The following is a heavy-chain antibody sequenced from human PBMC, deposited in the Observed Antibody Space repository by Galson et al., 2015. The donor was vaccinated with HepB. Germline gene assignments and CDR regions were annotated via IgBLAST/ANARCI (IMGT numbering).Heavy chain of an antibody. CDR3: ARPPDSGHRRLYYGMDV. CDR1: GGTFSSYA. J-gene: IGHJ6*02. V-gene: IGHV1-69*06. CDR2: IIPIFGTA. D-gene: IGHD5-12*01. Sequence: SVKVSCKASGGTFSSYAISWVRQAPGQGLECMGGIIPIFGTANYAQKFQGRVTITADKSTSTAYMELSGLRSEDTAVYYCARPPDSGHRRLYYGMDVWGQGTTVTVSS.